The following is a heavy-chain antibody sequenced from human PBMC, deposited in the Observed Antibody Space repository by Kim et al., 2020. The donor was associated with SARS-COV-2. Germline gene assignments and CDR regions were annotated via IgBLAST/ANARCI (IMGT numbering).Heavy chain of an antibody. V-gene: IGHV3-33*01. J-gene: IGHJ4*02. CDR2: IWYDGSNK. D-gene: IGHD1-1*01. Sequence: GGSLRLSCAASGFTFSSYGMHWVRQAPGKGLEWVAVIWYDGSNKYYADSVKGRFTISRDNSKNTLYLQMNSLRAEDTAVYYCARDEGNVSLDYWGQGTLVTVSS. CDR3: ARDEGNVSLDY. CDR1: GFTFSSYG.